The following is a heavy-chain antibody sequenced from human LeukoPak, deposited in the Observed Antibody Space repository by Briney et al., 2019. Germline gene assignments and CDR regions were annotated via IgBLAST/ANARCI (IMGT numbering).Heavy chain of an antibody. CDR3: AKGTVTGYFPQYYFDY. CDR2: ISGSGGST. CDR1: GFTFSSYA. J-gene: IGHJ4*02. D-gene: IGHD3-9*01. Sequence: GGSLRLSCAASGFTFSSYAMSWVRQAPGKGLEWVSAISGSGGSTYYADSVKGRFTISRHNSKNTLYLQMNSLRAEDTAVYYCAKGTVTGYFPQYYFDYWGQGTLVTVSS. V-gene: IGHV3-23*01.